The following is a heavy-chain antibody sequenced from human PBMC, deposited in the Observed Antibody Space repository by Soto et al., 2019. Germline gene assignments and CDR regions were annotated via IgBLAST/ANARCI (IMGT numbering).Heavy chain of an antibody. Sequence: LRLSCAASGFTFSSYGMHWVRQAPGKGLEWVAVISYDGSNKYYADSVKGRFTISRDNSKNTLYLQMNSLRAEDTAVYYCAKDNPDCSGGSCYSEVGDYWGQGTLVTVSS. CDR1: GFTFSSYG. V-gene: IGHV3-30*18. CDR3: AKDNPDCSGGSCYSEVGDY. J-gene: IGHJ4*02. D-gene: IGHD2-15*01. CDR2: ISYDGSNK.